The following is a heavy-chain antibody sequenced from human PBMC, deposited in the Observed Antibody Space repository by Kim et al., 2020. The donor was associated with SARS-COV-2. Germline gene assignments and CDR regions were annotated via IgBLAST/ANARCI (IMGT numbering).Heavy chain of an antibody. D-gene: IGHD2-2*01. CDR2: IIPIFGTA. CDR1: GGTFSSYA. V-gene: IGHV1-69*13. J-gene: IGHJ6*02. CDR3: ATVVVPAAIHSSHKYYYYYGMDV. Sequence: SVKVSCKASGGTFSSYAISWVRQAPGQGLEWMGGIIPIFGTANYAQKFQGRVTITADESTSTAYMELSSLRSEDTAVYYCATVVVPAAIHSSHKYYYYYGMDVWGQGTTVTVSS.